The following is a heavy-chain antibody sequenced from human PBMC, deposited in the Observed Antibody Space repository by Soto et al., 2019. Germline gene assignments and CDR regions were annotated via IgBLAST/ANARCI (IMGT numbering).Heavy chain of an antibody. V-gene: IGHV4-30-2*01. CDR2: IYPTGKT. CDR1: NGSISSGFYS. J-gene: IGHJ6*02. CDR3: ARAPPGPAPRWGV. Sequence: SVTRTSSNGSISSGFYSLSLIRQTPGKGLEWIGYIYPTGKTYYNPSLKNRATLSIDTSQNQFSLQLTSVTAADTAVYYCARAPPGPAPRWGVWGHGTTVTVSS. D-gene: IGHD3-16*01.